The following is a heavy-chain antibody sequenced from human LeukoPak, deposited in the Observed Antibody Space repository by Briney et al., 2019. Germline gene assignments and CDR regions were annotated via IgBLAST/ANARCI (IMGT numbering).Heavy chain of an antibody. CDR3: AKAPVTTCSGAYCYPFDY. D-gene: IGHD2-15*01. V-gene: IGHV3-7*03. J-gene: IGHJ4*02. CDR2: IESNGGDK. CDR1: GFSFSIYW. Sequence: PGGSLRLSCAASGFSFSIYWMSWIRQTPGKGLEYVANIESNGGDKYYVDSVKGRFTISRDNAKNSLYLQMNSLRAGDAAVYYCAKAPVTTCSGAYCYPFDYWSQGTLVTVSS.